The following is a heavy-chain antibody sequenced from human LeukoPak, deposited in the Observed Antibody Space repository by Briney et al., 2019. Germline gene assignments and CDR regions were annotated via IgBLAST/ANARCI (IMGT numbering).Heavy chain of an antibody. CDR1: GYTFTSYG. D-gene: IGHD6-6*01. V-gene: IGHV1-18*01. J-gene: IGHJ4*02. Sequence: ASVKVSCKASGYTFTSYGISWVRQAPGQGLEWMGWISAYNGNTKYAQKLQDRVTMTADTSTTTAYMEVRSLTSDDTAVYYCARGSAMAQKQLVRHFDSWGQGTLVIVSS. CDR3: ARGSAMAQKQLVRHFDS. CDR2: ISAYNGNT.